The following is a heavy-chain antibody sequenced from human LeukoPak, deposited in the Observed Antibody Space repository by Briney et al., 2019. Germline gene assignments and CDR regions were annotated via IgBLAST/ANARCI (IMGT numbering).Heavy chain of an antibody. CDR2: IYYSGST. CDR3: ARVLRYFDRLLSVDY. D-gene: IGHD3-9*01. CDR1: GGSISSYY. Sequence: PSETLSLTCTVSGGSISSYYWSWIRQPPGEGLEWIGYIYYSGSTNYNPSLKSRVTISVDTSKNQFSLKLSSATAADTAVYYCARVLRYFDRLLSVDYWGQGTLVTVSS. V-gene: IGHV4-59*01. J-gene: IGHJ4*02.